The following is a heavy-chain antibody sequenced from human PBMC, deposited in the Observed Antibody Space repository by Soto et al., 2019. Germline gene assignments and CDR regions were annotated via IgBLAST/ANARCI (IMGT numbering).Heavy chain of an antibody. V-gene: IGHV4-31*03. CDR2: IYYSGST. CDR3: ASSYYYDSSGYYSFDY. J-gene: IGHJ4*02. Sequence: PSETLSLTCTVSGGSISSGGYYWSWIRQHPGKGLEWIGYIYYSGSTYYNPSLKSRVTISVDTSKNQFSLKLSSVTAADTAVYYCASSYYYDSSGYYSFDYWGQGTLVTVSS. D-gene: IGHD3-22*01. CDR1: GGSISSGGYY.